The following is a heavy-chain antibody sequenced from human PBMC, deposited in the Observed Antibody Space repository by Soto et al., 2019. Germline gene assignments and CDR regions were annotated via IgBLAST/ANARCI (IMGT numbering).Heavy chain of an antibody. J-gene: IGHJ4*02. CDR2: IIPIFGTA. CDR1: GGTFSSYA. V-gene: IGHV1-69*01. D-gene: IGHD6-19*01. Sequence: QVQLVQSGAEVKKPGSSVKVSCKASGGTFSSYAISWVRQAPGQGLEWMGGIIPIFGTANYAQKFQGRVTITADESTSTAYMELSSRRSDDTAVYYCAREFGSSGWSAYFDYWGQGTLVTVSS. CDR3: AREFGSSGWSAYFDY.